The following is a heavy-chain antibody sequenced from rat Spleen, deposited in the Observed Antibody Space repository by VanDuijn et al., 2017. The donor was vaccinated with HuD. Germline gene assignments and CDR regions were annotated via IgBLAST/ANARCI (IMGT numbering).Heavy chain of an antibody. D-gene: IGHD1-9*01. CDR3: ARPTTGIPFNY. CDR2: ISTGGGDT. CDR1: GFTFSSFP. Sequence: EVQLVESGGGLVQPGGSLKLSCAASGFTFSSFPMAWVRQAPTKGLEWVATISTGGGDTYYRESVKGRFTISRENAKSSLYLQMDSLKSEDTSTYYCARPTTGIPFNYWGQGVMVTVSS. J-gene: IGHJ2*01. V-gene: IGHV5-25*01.